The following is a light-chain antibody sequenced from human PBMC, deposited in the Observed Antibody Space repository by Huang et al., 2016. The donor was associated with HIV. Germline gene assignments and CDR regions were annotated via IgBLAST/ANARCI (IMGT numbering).Light chain of an antibody. CDR2: GAS. Sequence: EIVMTQSPATLSVSPGERAPLSCRASQNIGDNLTWYQHKPGQAPRLLIYGASTRATGSPPRFSGSWSGTEFTLTISGLESENFAVYYCQQFNNWPPRFTFGPGTTVDVK. J-gene: IGKJ3*01. CDR1: QNIGDN. V-gene: IGKV3-15*01. CDR3: QQFNNWPPRFT.